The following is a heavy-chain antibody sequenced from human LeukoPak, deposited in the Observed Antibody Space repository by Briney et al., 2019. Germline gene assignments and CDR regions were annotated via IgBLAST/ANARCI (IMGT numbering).Heavy chain of an antibody. CDR3: ATSFDYSSSFRPPGY. CDR1: GGSFSGYY. D-gene: IGHD6-6*01. CDR2: INHSGST. J-gene: IGHJ4*02. Sequence: SETLSLTCAVYGGSFSGYYWSWICQPPGKGLEWIGEINHSGSTNYNPSLKSRVTISVDTSKNQFSLKLTSVTAADTAVYFCATSFDYSSSFRPPGYWGQGTLVTVSS. V-gene: IGHV4-34*01.